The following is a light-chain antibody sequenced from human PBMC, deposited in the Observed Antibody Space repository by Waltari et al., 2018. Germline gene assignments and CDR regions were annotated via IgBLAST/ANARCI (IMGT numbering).Light chain of an antibody. J-gene: IGKJ2*01. CDR2: KAS. V-gene: IGKV1-5*03. CDR3: EHYDSYQYA. Sequence: IQVTQSPSTLSAYVGDRVNITCRTSESVNSHLAWYQQKPGRAPNLLIYKASTLETGAPSKLSGSGSGTEFSLTITNLQRDDFATYVCEHYDSYQYAFGPGTKLEIK. CDR1: ESVNSH.